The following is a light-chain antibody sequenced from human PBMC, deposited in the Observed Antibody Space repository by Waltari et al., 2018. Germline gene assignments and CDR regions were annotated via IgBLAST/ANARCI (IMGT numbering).Light chain of an antibody. CDR3: QHYVRLPVT. CDR2: GAS. Sequence: EIVLTQSPGTLSLSPGERVILSCRVSQSVSRALAWYQQKPGQAPGLLIYGASNRATGIPDRFSGSGSGTDFSLTISRLEPEDFAVYYCQHYVRLPVTFGQGTKVEIK. V-gene: IGKV3-20*01. CDR1: QSVSRA. J-gene: IGKJ1*01.